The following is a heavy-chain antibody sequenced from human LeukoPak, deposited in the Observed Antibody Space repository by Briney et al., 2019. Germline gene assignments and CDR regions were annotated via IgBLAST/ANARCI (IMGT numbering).Heavy chain of an antibody. CDR1: GYSISSGYY. V-gene: IGHV4-38-2*02. J-gene: IGHJ4*02. CDR3: ARGRSLYYGSGSYFFDY. CDR2: IYHSGST. D-gene: IGHD3-10*01. Sequence: SETLSLTCTVSGYSISSGYYWGWIRQPPGKGLEWIGSIYHSGSTYYNPSLKSRVTISVDTSKNQFSLKLSSVTAADTAVYYCARGRSLYYGSGSYFFDYWGQGTLVTVSS.